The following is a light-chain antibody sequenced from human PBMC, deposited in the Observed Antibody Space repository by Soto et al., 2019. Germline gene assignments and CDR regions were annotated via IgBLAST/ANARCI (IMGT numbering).Light chain of an antibody. J-gene: IGKJ2*01. CDR3: QQYHNWPPQYT. V-gene: IGKV3-15*01. CDR1: QTVASN. Sequence: EIVMTQSTATLSVSPGERATLSCRASQTVASNLAWYQQKPGQAPRLLIHGSSTRATGVPARFSGSGSGTEFTLTISSLQSEDFAVYYCQQYHNWPPQYTFGQGTKLQI. CDR2: GSS.